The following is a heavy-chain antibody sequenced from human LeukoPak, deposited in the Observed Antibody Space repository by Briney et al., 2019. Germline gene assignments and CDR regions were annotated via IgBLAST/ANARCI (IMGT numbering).Heavy chain of an antibody. CDR3: AKDIHDRGYTDY. J-gene: IGHJ4*02. CDR1: GFTFSDYH. CDR2: LTDSSGFT. V-gene: IGHV3-11*05. Sequence: PGGSLRLSCVATGFTFSDYHMIWLRQAPGKGLEWLSYLTDSSGFTNYADSVKGRFTISRDNSKNSLFLQMNSLRTEDTALYYCAKDIHDRGYTDYWGQGTLVTVSS. D-gene: IGHD3-22*01.